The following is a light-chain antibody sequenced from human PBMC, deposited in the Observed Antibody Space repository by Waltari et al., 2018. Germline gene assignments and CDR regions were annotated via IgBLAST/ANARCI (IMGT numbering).Light chain of an antibody. V-gene: IGKV1-5*03. CDR3: QQFHSYVLT. CDR2: KSS. J-gene: IGKJ4*01. CDR1: QSISLW. Sequence: DIQLTQSPSTLSASVADRVTIACRANQSISLWLAWYQQKPGKAPKLLISKSSILESGVPSRFSGSGSGTDFTLSISSLQPDDFATYYCQQFHSYVLTFGGGTKVEIK.